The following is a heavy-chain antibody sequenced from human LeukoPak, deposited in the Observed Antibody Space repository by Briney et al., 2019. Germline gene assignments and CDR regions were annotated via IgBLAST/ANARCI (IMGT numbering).Heavy chain of an antibody. CDR3: ARGQHYYYMDV. CDR1: GGSISSYY. Sequence: SETLSLTCTVSGGSISSYYWSWIRQPPGKGLEWIGYIYYSGSTNYNPSLKSRVTISVDTSKNQFSLKLSSVTAADTAVYYCARGQHYYYMDVWGKGTTVTVSS. CDR2: IYYSGST. V-gene: IGHV4-59*01. J-gene: IGHJ6*03.